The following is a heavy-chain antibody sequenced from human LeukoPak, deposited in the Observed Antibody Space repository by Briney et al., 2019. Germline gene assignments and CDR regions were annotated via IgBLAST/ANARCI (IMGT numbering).Heavy chain of an antibody. V-gene: IGHV3-48*03. D-gene: IGHD2-15*01. CDR1: GFTFTSFG. Sequence: GGSLRLSCAPSGFTFTSFGMSWVRQAPGKGLEWISCVTSTSAICYADSVKGRFTISRDSAKNSLYLQMDSLRAEDTAVYYCARRLPFYGMDVWGRGTAVTVSS. CDR3: ARRLPFYGMDV. CDR2: VTSTSAI. J-gene: IGHJ6*02.